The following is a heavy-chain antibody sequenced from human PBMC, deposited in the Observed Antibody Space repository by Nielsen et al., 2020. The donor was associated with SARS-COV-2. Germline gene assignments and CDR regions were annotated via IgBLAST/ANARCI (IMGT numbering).Heavy chain of an antibody. Sequence: SETLSLTCAVYGGSFSGYYWSWIRQPPGKGLEWIGEINHSGSTNYNPSLKSRVTISVDTSKNQFSLKLSSVTAADTAAYYCARGGGTCDTYYYYYYLDVWGKGTTVTVSS. D-gene: IGHD1-26*01. CDR3: ARGGGTCDTYYYYYYLDV. J-gene: IGHJ6*03. V-gene: IGHV4-34*01. CDR1: GGSFSGYY. CDR2: INHSGST.